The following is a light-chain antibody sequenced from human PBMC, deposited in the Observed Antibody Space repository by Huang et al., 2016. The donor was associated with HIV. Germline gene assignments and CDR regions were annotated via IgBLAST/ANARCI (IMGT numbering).Light chain of an antibody. J-gene: IGKJ4*01. CDR1: QSIGNY. CDR2: DAS. CDR3: QECDNWPRLA. Sequence: VVLTQSPATLSLSPGERATLSCRASQSIGNYVAGYQQKPGQPPRRVIYDASNRATDIPSRFNGTGSGTDFTRTISNLEAEDSAVYYCQECDNWPRLALGGGTKVEIK. V-gene: IGKV3-11*01.